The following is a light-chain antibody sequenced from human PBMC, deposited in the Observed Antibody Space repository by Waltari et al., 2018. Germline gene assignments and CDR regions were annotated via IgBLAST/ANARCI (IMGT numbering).Light chain of an antibody. CDR1: QRVSRSR. J-gene: IGKJ2*01. V-gene: IGKV3-20*01. CDR3: QQVSSAVMYT. Sequence: EIELTQSPGTLSVSPGERATLSCRASQRVSRSRIAWYVPKAGQAPGHLMDAAAVRATGIPDRFSGSGSGTDVSLTIGRVGREDSAVYSGQQVSSAVMYTFGQGTKVEI. CDR2: AAA.